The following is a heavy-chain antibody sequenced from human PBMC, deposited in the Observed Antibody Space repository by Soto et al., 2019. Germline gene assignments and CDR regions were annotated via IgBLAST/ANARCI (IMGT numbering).Heavy chain of an antibody. CDR1: GFSFSDYS. V-gene: IGHV3-21*02. Sequence: EAQLVESGGGLVKPGGSLRLSCAASGFSFSDYSMAWVRQAPGKGLEWGSSITGSSEYIFYAESVQGRFTISRDNARNSLYLQMNSLRDEDTAVYYCGSQNSPGKYWGQGALVTVSS. CDR3: GSQNSPGKY. J-gene: IGHJ4*02. D-gene: IGHD6-13*01. CDR2: ITGSSEYI.